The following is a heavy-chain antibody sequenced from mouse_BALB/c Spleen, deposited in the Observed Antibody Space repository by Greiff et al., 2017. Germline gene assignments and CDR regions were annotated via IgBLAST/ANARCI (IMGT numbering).Heavy chain of an antibody. CDR3: ARGYRYDWAWFAY. Sequence: QVQLQQSGPGLVAPSQSLSITCTVSGFSLTSYGVHWVRQPPGKGLEWLGVIWAGGSTNYNSALMSRLSISKDNSKSQVFLKMNSLQTDDTAMYYCARGYRYDWAWFAYWGQGTLVTVSA. CDR1: GFSLTSYG. V-gene: IGHV2-9*02. CDR2: IWAGGST. D-gene: IGHD2-14*01. J-gene: IGHJ3*01.